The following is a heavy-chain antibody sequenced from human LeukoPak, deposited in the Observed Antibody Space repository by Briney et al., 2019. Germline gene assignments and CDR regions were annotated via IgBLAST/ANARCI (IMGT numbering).Heavy chain of an antibody. V-gene: IGHV3-21*01. J-gene: IGHJ6*04. CDR2: ISSSSSYI. CDR1: GFTFSSYS. D-gene: IGHD3-10*02. CDR3: AKLGITMIGGV. Sequence: GGSLRLSCAASGFTFSSYSMNWVRQAPGKGLEWVSSISSSSSYIYYADSVKGRFTISRDNAKNSLYLQMNSLRVGDTAVYYCAKLGITMIGGVWGKGTTVTISS.